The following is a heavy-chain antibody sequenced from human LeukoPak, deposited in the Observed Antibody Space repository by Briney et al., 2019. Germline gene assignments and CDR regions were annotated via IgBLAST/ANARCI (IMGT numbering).Heavy chain of an antibody. V-gene: IGHV3-21*04. CDR2: ISSSSSYI. D-gene: IGHD5-18*01. CDR3: GKTTVGYSSGQKPAWPVDY. CDR1: GFTFSSYS. Sequence: PGGSLRLSCAASGFTFSSYSMNWVRQAPGKGLEWVSSISSSSSYIYYADSVKGRFTISRDNAKNSLYLQMNSLRAEDTAVYYCGKTTVGYSSGQKPAWPVDYWGQGTLVAVSS. J-gene: IGHJ4*02.